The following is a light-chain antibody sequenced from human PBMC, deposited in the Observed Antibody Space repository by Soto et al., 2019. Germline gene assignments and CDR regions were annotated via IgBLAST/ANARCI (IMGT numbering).Light chain of an antibody. CDR3: QHYNSYSEA. V-gene: IGKV1-5*03. J-gene: IGKJ1*01. CDR1: QTISSW. Sequence: DIQMAQSPSKQSGSVGDRVTITCRASQTISSWLAWYQQKPGKAPKLLIYKASTLKSGVPSRFSGSGSGTEFTLTISSLQPDDFATYYCQHYNSYSEAFGQGTKVDIK. CDR2: KAS.